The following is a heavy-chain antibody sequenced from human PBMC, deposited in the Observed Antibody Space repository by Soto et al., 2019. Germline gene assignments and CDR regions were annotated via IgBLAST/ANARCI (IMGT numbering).Heavy chain of an antibody. CDR1: GGSFSGYV. D-gene: IGHD3-3*01. CDR2: IIPVHNIT. J-gene: IGHJ3*02. CDR3: GRAKSIFGIVTDVYDI. Sequence: QVQLVQSGAEVKKPGSSVKVSCMTSGGSFSGYVFTWVRQAPGQGLESMGRIIPVHNITNYAESLQGRVTISADTSSSTTYMELSTLRSDDTAVYFCGRAKSIFGIVTDVYDIWGQGTMVIVSS. V-gene: IGHV1-69*04.